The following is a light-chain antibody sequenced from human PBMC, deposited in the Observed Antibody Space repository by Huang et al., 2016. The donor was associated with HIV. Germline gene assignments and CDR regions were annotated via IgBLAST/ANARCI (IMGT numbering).Light chain of an antibody. Sequence: IQLTQSPSSLSASVGGRVTITYRASQGISSYLAWYQQKPGKVPKLLIYAASTLQSGVPSRFSGSGSGTDFTLTISSLQPEDFATYYCQQLNSYPLTFGGGTKVEIK. V-gene: IGKV1-9*01. CDR2: AAS. CDR1: QGISSY. CDR3: QQLNSYPLT. J-gene: IGKJ4*01.